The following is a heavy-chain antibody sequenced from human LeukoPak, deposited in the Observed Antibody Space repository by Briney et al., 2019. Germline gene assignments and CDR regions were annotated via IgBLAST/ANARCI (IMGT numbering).Heavy chain of an antibody. CDR1: GFTFSSYW. CDR2: INSDGSST. D-gene: IGHD3-10*01. Sequence: PGRSLRLSCAASGFTFSSYWMHWVRQAPGKGLVWVSRINSDGSSTSYADSVKGRFTISRDNAKNTLYLQMNSLRAEDTAVYYCAREYGSGSYLIFDYWGQGTLVTVSS. V-gene: IGHV3-74*01. CDR3: AREYGSGSYLIFDY. J-gene: IGHJ4*02.